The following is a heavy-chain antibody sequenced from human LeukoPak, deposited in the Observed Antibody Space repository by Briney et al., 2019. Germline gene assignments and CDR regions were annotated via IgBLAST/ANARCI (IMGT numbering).Heavy chain of an antibody. V-gene: IGHV1-2*02. CDR1: GGTFSSYA. CDR2: INPNSGGT. J-gene: IGHJ3*02. Sequence: GASVKVSCKASGGTFSSYAISWVRQAPGQGLEWMGWINPNSGGTNYAQKFQGRVTMTRDTSISTAYMELSRLRSDDTAVYYCARDREMATITDAFDIWGQGTMVTVSS. D-gene: IGHD5-24*01. CDR3: ARDREMATITDAFDI.